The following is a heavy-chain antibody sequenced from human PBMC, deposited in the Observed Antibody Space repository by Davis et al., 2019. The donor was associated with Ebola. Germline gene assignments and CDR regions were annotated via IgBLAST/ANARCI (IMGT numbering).Heavy chain of an antibody. J-gene: IGHJ6*02. V-gene: IGHV3-64D*08. Sequence: GGSLRLSCSASGFTFSSYAMHWVRQAPGKGLEYVSAISSNGGSTYSADSVKGRFTISRDNSKNTLYLQMSSLRAEDTAVYYCARGSIGGYCSSTSCYPSSYYYYGMDVWGQGTTVTVSS. CDR3: ARGSIGGYCSSTSCYPSSYYYYGMDV. CDR1: GFTFSSYA. D-gene: IGHD2-2*01. CDR2: ISSNGGST.